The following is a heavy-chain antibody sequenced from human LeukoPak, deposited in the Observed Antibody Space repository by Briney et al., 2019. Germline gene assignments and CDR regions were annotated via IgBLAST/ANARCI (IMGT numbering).Heavy chain of an antibody. CDR2: ISAYNGNT. CDR3: ATACCGSYSYYFDY. D-gene: IGHD1-26*01. J-gene: IGHJ4*02. Sequence: ASVKVSCKASGYTFTSYYMHWVRQAPGQGLEWMGWISAYNGNTNYAQKLQGRVTMTTDTSTSTAYMELRSLRSDDTAVYYCATACCGSYSYYFDYWGQGTLVTVSS. CDR1: GYTFTSYY. V-gene: IGHV1-18*04.